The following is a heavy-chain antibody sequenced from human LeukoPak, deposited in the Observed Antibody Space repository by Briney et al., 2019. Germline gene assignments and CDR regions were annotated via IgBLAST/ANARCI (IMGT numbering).Heavy chain of an antibody. J-gene: IGHJ4*02. Sequence: GGSLRLSCAASGFTFSSYAMSWVRQAPGKGLEWVSAISGSGGSTYYADSVKDRFTISRDNSKNTLYLQMNSLRAEDTAVYYCARDYSGSYRDYWGQGTLVTVSS. CDR1: GFTFSSYA. CDR2: ISGSGGST. D-gene: IGHD1-26*01. CDR3: ARDYSGSYRDY. V-gene: IGHV3-23*01.